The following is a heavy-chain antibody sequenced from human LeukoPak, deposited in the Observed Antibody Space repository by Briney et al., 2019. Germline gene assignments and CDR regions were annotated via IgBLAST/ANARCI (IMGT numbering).Heavy chain of an antibody. CDR3: ARDENPHYYYGMDV. CDR1: GYTFTDYC. V-gene: IGHV1-2*02. Sequence: ASVKVSCKASGYTFTDYCVHWVRQAPGQGLEWMGWIIPSSGGANYAQNFQGRVTMTRDTSIATAYMELSRLRSDDTAVYYCARDENPHYYYGMDVWGQGTTVTVSS. J-gene: IGHJ6*02. CDR2: IIPSSGGA.